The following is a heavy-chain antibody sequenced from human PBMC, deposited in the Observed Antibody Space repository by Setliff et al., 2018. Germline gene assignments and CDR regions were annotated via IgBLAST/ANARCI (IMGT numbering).Heavy chain of an antibody. Sequence: ASVKVSCKAAGYTFTSYGISWVRQAPGQGLEWMGWISAYNGNTNYAQKLQGRVTMTTDTSTSTAYMELRSLRSEDTAVYYCARVRAYSGSYYFDYWGQGTLVTVSS. J-gene: IGHJ4*02. D-gene: IGHD1-26*01. V-gene: IGHV1-18*01. CDR1: GYTFTSYG. CDR3: ARVRAYSGSYYFDY. CDR2: ISAYNGNT.